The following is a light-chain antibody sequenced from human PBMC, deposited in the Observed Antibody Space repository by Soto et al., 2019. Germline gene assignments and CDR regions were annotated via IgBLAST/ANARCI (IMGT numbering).Light chain of an antibody. V-gene: IGKV1-5*03. J-gene: IGKJ2*01. CDR3: QQYNSYRYT. CDR2: KAS. CDR1: QSISRW. Sequence: DIQMTQSPSTLSASVGDRVTITCRASQSISRWLAWYKQKPGKAPKLLIYKASSLESGVPSRFSGGGSGTEFTLTISSLQPDDFATYYCQQYNSYRYTFGQGTKLEIK.